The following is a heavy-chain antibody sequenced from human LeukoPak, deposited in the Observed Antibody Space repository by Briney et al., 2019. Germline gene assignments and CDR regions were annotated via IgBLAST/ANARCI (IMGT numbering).Heavy chain of an antibody. D-gene: IGHD1-26*01. J-gene: IGHJ6*03. V-gene: IGHV3-23*01. CDR1: GFTFSSYA. CDR2: ISAGGATI. CDR3: AKDSGGTYFYYYYYMDV. Sequence: GGSLRLSCAASGFTFSSYAMSWVRQTPGKGLEWVSAISAGGATIYYADSVKGRFTVSRDNSKNTLYLHMSSLRAEDTAIYYCAKDSGGTYFYYYYYMDVWGKGTTVTVSS.